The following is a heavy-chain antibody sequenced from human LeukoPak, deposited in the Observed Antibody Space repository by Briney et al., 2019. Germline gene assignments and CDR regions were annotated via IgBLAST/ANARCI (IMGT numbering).Heavy chain of an antibody. CDR1: GFTFSSYW. J-gene: IGHJ4*02. CDR3: ARLNSGTYAFDY. V-gene: IGHV3-7*01. Sequence: AGGSLRLSCAASGFTFSSYWMSWVRQTPGKGLECVANIKQDGSEKYYVDSVKGRFTISRDNSKNSLFLQMNSLRAEDTAVYYCARLNSGTYAFDYWGQGTLVTVPS. D-gene: IGHD1-26*01. CDR2: IKQDGSEK.